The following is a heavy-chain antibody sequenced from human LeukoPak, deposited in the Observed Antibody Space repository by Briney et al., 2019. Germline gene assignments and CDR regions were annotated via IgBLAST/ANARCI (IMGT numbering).Heavy chain of an antibody. D-gene: IGHD5-12*01. J-gene: IGHJ6*02. Sequence: SETLSLTCTVSGGSLSSYYWSWIRQPPGKGLEWIGYIYYSGSTNYNPSLKSRVTISVDTSKNQFSLKLSSVTAADTAVYYCARGRLRYAYYGMDVWGQGTTVTVSS. CDR1: GGSLSSYY. CDR2: IYYSGST. CDR3: ARGRLRYAYYGMDV. V-gene: IGHV4-59*12.